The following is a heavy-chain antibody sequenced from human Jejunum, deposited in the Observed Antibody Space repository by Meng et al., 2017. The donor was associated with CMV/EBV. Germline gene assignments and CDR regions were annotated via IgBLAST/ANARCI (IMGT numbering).Heavy chain of an antibody. CDR3: ANSRSRGIPGY. D-gene: IGHD3-16*01. CDR2: MNPNSGNT. CDR1: GYTFTSYD. Sequence: CKASGYTFTSYDIHWVRQATGQGLEWMGLMNPNSGNTGYAQKFQGRVTMTRNTSISTAYMELSSLRSEDTAVYYCANSRSRGIPGYWGQGTLVTVSS. V-gene: IGHV1-8*01. J-gene: IGHJ4*02.